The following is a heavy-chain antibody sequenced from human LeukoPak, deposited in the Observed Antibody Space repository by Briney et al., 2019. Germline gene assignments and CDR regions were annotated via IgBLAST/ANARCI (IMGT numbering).Heavy chain of an antibody. CDR1: GFTFSSYG. Sequence: PGGSLRLSCAASGFTFSSYGMHWVRQAPGKGLEWVAVISYDGSNKYYADSVKGRFTISRDNSKNTLYLQMNSLRAEDTAVYYCAKDLFTMVRGVIPWFDPWGQGTLVTVSS. J-gene: IGHJ5*02. CDR3: AKDLFTMVRGVIPWFDP. CDR2: ISYDGSNK. D-gene: IGHD3-10*01. V-gene: IGHV3-30*18.